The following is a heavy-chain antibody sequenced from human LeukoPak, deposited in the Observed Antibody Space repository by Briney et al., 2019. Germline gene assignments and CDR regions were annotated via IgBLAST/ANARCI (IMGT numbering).Heavy chain of an antibody. CDR2: ISGGGGSK. J-gene: IGHJ4*02. CDR1: GFTFSSYV. Sequence: PGGSLRLSCAASGFTFSSYVMSWVRQAPGKGLEWVSAISGGGGSKYYADSVKGRFTISRDNSKNTLYLQMNSLRAKDTALYYCAKDDDYGDYAAYWGQGTLVTVSS. V-gene: IGHV3-23*01. CDR3: AKDDDYGDYAAY. D-gene: IGHD4-17*01.